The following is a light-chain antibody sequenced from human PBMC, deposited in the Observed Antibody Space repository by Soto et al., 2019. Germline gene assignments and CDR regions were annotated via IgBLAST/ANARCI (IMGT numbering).Light chain of an antibody. V-gene: IGKV3-15*01. CDR3: QQYNAFYT. Sequence: EIVMTQSPATLSVSPGEGATLSCRASQSVSSKLAWYQQKPGQAPRLLIYGASTRATGIPARFSGSGSETEFTLTISSLQPDDFATYYCQQYNAFYTFGQGTKVDIK. CDR2: GAS. J-gene: IGKJ2*01. CDR1: QSVSSK.